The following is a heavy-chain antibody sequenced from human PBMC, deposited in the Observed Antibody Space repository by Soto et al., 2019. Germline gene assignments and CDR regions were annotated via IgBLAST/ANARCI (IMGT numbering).Heavy chain of an antibody. CDR3: AREGSGYLSNWFDP. V-gene: IGHV1-69*13. J-gene: IGHJ5*02. CDR2: IIPIFGTA. CDR1: GGTFSSYA. D-gene: IGHD5-12*01. Sequence: SVKVSCKASGGTFSSYAISWVRQAPGQGLEWMGGIIPIFGTANYAQKFQGRVTITADESTSTAYMELSSLRSEDTAVYYCAREGSGYLSNWFDPWGHGTLVTVSS.